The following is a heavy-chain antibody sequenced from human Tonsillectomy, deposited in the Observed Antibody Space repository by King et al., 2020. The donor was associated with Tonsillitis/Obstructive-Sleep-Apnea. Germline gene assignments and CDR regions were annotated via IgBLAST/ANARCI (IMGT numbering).Heavy chain of an antibody. V-gene: IGHV3-23*04. CDR2: ISGSGGST. Sequence: QLVQSGGGLVQPGGSLRLSCDASGFTFSSYALSWVRQAPGKGLEWVSGISGSGGSTYYADSVKGRFTISRDNSKNTLYLQTNSLRAEDTAVYYCEKSHRGVAGDFDYWGQGTLVTVSS. CDR3: EKSHRGVAGDFDY. CDR1: GFTFSSYA. D-gene: IGHD6-19*01. J-gene: IGHJ4*02.